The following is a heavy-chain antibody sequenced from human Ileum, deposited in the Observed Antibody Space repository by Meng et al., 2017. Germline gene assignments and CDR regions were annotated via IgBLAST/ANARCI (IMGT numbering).Heavy chain of an antibody. J-gene: IGHJ6*02. Sequence: GGSLRLSCAASGFTSSSYEMNWVRQAPGKGREWVSYISSSGSTIYYADSVKGRFTIARDNAKNSLYLQMNSLRAEDTAVYYCARDGVIEMATISWRADYYYGMDVWGQGTTVTVSS. V-gene: IGHV3-48*03. CDR3: ARDGVIEMATISWRADYYYGMDV. CDR2: ISSSGSTI. CDR1: GFTSSSYE. D-gene: IGHD5-24*01.